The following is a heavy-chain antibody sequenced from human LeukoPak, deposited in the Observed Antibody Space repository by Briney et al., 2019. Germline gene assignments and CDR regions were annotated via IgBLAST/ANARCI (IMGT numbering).Heavy chain of an antibody. CDR1: GFTVSSNH. V-gene: IGHV3-53*01. CDR3: AAYSTSSIL. Sequence: GGSLRLSCAASGFTVSSNHMSWVRQAPGKGLEWVSLIYIAGSTKYADSVKGRFTISRDNFKNTLYLQMNSLKAEDTAVYYCAAYSTSSILWGQGTLVTVSS. J-gene: IGHJ4*02. CDR2: IYIAGST. D-gene: IGHD6-6*01.